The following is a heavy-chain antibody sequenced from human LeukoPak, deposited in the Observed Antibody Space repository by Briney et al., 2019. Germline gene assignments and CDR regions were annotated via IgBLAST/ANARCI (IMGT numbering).Heavy chain of an antibody. Sequence: ASVKVSCQVSGYTLTELSMHGVRQAPGKGLEWMGGFDSEDGETIYAQKFQGRVTITRDTSISTAYMELSRLRSDDTAVYYCARDRDFHYYDSSGINWFDPWGQGTLVTVSS. V-gene: IGHV1-24*01. J-gene: IGHJ5*02. CDR2: FDSEDGET. CDR1: GYTLTELS. D-gene: IGHD3-22*01. CDR3: ARDRDFHYYDSSGINWFDP.